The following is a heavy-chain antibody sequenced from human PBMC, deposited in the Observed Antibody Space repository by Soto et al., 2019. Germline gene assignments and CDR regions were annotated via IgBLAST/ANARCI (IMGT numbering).Heavy chain of an antibody. Sequence: PAGSPRLSCVVCGYTLRDSWISWVRQAPGKGLEWVARINRKIDGETTDYAAPVEGRFTIARDDSKNTLYLQMSSLKIEDTAVYFCTADHGSWGQGTLVTVSS. CDR2: INRKIDGETT. V-gene: IGHV3-15*01. D-gene: IGHD1-26*01. CDR1: GYTLRDSW. CDR3: TADHGS. J-gene: IGHJ4*02.